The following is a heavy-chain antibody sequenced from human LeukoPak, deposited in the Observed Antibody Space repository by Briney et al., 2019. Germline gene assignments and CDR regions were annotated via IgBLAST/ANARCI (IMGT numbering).Heavy chain of an antibody. CDR2: IYYSGCT. CDR3: ARGGGYSYGYEDFDY. V-gene: IGHV4-59*01. Sequence: PSETLPLTCTVSGGSISSYYWSWIRQPPGKGLEWIGYIYYSGCTNYNPSLKSRVTISVDTSKNQFSLKLSSVTAADTAVYYCARGGGYSYGYEDFDYWGQGTLVTVSS. J-gene: IGHJ4*02. CDR1: GGSISSYY. D-gene: IGHD5-18*01.